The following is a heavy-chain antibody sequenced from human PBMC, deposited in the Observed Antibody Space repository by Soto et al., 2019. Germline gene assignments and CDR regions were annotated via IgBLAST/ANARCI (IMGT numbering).Heavy chain of an antibody. CDR2: IYPGDSDT. V-gene: IGHV5-51*01. D-gene: IGHD2-8*01. CDR3: ARAWRYCTNGVFYDAFDI. Sequence: GESLKISCKGSGYSFTSYWIGWVRQMPGKGLEWMGIIYPGDSDTRYSPSFKGQVTISADKSISTAYLQWSSLKAPDTAMYYFARAWRYCTNGVFYDAFDIWGQGTMVTVSS. CDR1: GYSFTSYW. J-gene: IGHJ3*02.